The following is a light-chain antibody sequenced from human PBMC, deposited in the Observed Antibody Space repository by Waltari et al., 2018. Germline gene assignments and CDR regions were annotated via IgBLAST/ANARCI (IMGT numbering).Light chain of an antibody. CDR1: ISDVGGYTY. Sequence: HSALTQPASVSGSPGPSLTISCPGTISDVGGYTYVSWYQQYPGKVPKVLIYDVSIRPSGVPNRFSGSKSGNTASLTISGLQPDDEADYYCCSYTSRNTLVFGGGTKLTVL. CDR2: DVS. V-gene: IGLV2-14*03. J-gene: IGLJ3*02. CDR3: CSYTSRNTLV.